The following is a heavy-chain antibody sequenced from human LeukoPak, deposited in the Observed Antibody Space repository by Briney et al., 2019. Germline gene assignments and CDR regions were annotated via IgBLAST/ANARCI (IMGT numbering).Heavy chain of an antibody. Sequence: GGSLRLSCAASGFTFSSYAMSWVRQAPGKGLEWVSAISDSGGSTYYADSVKGRFTISRDNSKNTLYLQMNSLRAEDTAVYYCAKAGPAMAPRGGYFNFDYWGQGTLVTVSS. D-gene: IGHD5-18*01. CDR1: GFTFSSYA. CDR3: AKAGPAMAPRGGYFNFDY. CDR2: ISDSGGST. V-gene: IGHV3-23*01. J-gene: IGHJ4*02.